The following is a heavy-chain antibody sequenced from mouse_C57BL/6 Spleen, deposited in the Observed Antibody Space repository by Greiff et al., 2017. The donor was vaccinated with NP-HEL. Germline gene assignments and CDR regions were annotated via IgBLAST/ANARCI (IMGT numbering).Heavy chain of an antibody. Sequence: VQLQQSGAELARPGASVKMSCKASGYTFTSYTMHWVKQRPGQGLEWIGYINPSSGYTKYNQKFKDKATLTADKSSSTAYMQLSSLTSEDSAVYYCARSLGYESLFAYWGQGTLVTVSA. D-gene: IGHD2-2*01. V-gene: IGHV1-4*01. CDR2: INPSSGYT. CDR1: GYTFTSYT. J-gene: IGHJ3*01. CDR3: ARSLGYESLFAY.